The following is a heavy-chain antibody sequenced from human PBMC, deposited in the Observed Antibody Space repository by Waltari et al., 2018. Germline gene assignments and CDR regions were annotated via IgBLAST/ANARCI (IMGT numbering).Heavy chain of an antibody. V-gene: IGHV3-48*03. CDR2: ISSSGSTI. Sequence: EVQLVESGGGLVQPGGSLRLSCAASGFTFSSYEMNWVRQAPGKGLEWVSYISSSGSTIYYAGSMKGRFTISSDNAKNSLFLQMNDLRAEDTAVYYCARDSIYCTNGVCFAPLDYWGQGTLVTVSS. D-gene: IGHD2-8*01. CDR1: GFTFSSYE. CDR3: ARDSIYCTNGVCFAPLDY. J-gene: IGHJ4*02.